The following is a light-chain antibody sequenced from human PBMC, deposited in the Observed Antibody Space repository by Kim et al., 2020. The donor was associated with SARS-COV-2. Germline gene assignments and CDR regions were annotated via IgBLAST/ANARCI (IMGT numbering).Light chain of an antibody. CDR1: SSDVDDYNY. CDR3: SSYTSSSGLMV. CDR2: EVT. Sequence: QSITISCTGTSSDVDDYNYVSWYQQHPGKAPKLMIYEVTKRPSGVSYRFSGSKSGNTASLTISELQAEDEADYYCSSYTSSSGLMVFGGGTQLTVL. V-gene: IGLV2-14*01. J-gene: IGLJ3*02.